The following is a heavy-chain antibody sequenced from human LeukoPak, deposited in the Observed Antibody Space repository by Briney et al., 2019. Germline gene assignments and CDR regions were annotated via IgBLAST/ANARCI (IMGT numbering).Heavy chain of an antibody. D-gene: IGHD3-3*01. CDR1: GFTFSSYG. CDR2: IRYDGSNE. Sequence: GGSLRLSCATSGFTFSSYGMHWVRQAPGKGLEWVTFIRYDGSNEYYADSVKGRFTISRDNSKNTLYLQMNSLRAEDTAVYYCAKEAPSSLRFLEWLPPYYFDYWGQGTLVTVSS. CDR3: AKEAPSSLRFLEWLPPYYFDY. V-gene: IGHV3-30*02. J-gene: IGHJ4*02.